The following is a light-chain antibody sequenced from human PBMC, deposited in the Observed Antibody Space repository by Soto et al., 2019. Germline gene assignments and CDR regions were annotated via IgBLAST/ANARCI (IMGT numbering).Light chain of an antibody. V-gene: IGKV3-15*01. Sequence: EIVMTQSTATLSLSQGERATLSCRASQSVRSKLAWYQQKPGQAPMLLIYGASTRDTGIPARCSGSGSGTEFTLTISSRQSEDFAVYYCQQYNNRPPITFGQGTRLEI. CDR1: QSVRSK. CDR2: GAS. J-gene: IGKJ5*01. CDR3: QQYNNRPPIT.